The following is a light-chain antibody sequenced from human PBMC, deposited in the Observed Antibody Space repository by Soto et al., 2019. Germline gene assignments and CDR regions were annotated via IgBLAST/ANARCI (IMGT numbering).Light chain of an antibody. CDR1: QSVSSSY. J-gene: IGKJ1*01. CDR3: QQYGSSLWPWT. Sequence: EIVLTQSPGTLSLSPGERATLSCRASQSVSSSYLAWYQQKPGQAPRLLIYGASSRATGIPDRFSGSGSGTDFTLTISRLEPEDFAVYYCQQYGSSLWPWTFGQGTKVEIK. V-gene: IGKV3-20*01. CDR2: GAS.